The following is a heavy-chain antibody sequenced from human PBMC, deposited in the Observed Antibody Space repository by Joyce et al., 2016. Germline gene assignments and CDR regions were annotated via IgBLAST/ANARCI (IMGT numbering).Heavy chain of an antibody. J-gene: IGHJ6*02. CDR1: GGSISSSPYY. CDR3: VRDGRGLVYGAPYGMDV. CDR2: SYHSGST. V-gene: IGHV4-31*03. D-gene: IGHD3-10*02. Sequence: QVRVRESGPGLVKASQTLSLICTVSGGSISSSPYYWSWVRQLPGKGLGWIGHSYHSGSTYYNPSLQSRVTLSIDTSKNQFSLKVTSVTAADTAIYYCVRDGRGLVYGAPYGMDVWGQGITVTVSS.